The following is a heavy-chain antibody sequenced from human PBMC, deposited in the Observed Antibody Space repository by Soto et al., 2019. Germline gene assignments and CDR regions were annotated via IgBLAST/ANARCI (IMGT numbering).Heavy chain of an antibody. CDR1: GFTFSSYS. D-gene: IGHD5-12*01. V-gene: IGHV3-48*02. J-gene: IGHJ4*02. CDR2: ISSSSSTI. CDR3: ARDGGWLLDY. Sequence: EVQLVESGGGLVQPGGSLRLSCAASGFTFSSYSMNWVRQAPGKGLEWVSYISSSSSTIYYADSVKGRVTISRDNAKNSLYLQMNSLRDADPAVYYCARDGGWLLDYWGQGTLVTVSS.